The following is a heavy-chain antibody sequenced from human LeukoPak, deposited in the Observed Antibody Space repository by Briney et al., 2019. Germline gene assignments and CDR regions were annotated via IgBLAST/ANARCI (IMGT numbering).Heavy chain of an antibody. D-gene: IGHD3-9*01. CDR1: GFSLSTSGVG. Sequence: KEPGPTLVKPTQTLTLTCTFSGFSLSTSGVGVGWIRQPPGKALEWLALIYWDDDKRYSPSLKSRLTITKDTSKNQVVLTMTNMDPVDTATYYCAHSNYDILTGYFQHWGQGTLVTVSS. CDR3: AHSNYDILTGYFQH. V-gene: IGHV2-5*02. J-gene: IGHJ1*01. CDR2: IYWDDDK.